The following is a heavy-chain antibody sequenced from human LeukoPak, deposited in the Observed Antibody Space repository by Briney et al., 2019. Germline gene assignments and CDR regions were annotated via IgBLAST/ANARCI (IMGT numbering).Heavy chain of an antibody. J-gene: IGHJ4*02. V-gene: IGHV3-9*01. Sequence: GRSLRLSRAASGFTFDDYAMHWVRQAPGKGLEWVSGISWNSGSIGYADSVKGRFTISRDNAKNSLYLQMNSPRAEDTALYYCAKDNYYDSSGSNFDYWGQGTLVTVSS. CDR3: AKDNYYDSSGSNFDY. CDR2: ISWNSGSI. D-gene: IGHD3-22*01. CDR1: GFTFDDYA.